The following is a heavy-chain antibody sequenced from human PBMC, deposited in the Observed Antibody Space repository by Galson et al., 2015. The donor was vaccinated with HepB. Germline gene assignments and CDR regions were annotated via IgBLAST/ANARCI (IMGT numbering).Heavy chain of an antibody. V-gene: IGHV3-21*01. J-gene: IGHJ4*02. CDR1: GFTFSSYS. CDR2: ISSSSSYI. CDR3: ASIAAAGTAFDY. D-gene: IGHD6-13*01. Sequence: SLRLSCAASGFTFSSYSMNWVRQAPGKGLEWVSSISSSSSYIYYADSVKGRFTISRDNAKNSLYLQMNSLRAEDTAVYYCASIAAAGTAFDYWGQGTLVTVSS.